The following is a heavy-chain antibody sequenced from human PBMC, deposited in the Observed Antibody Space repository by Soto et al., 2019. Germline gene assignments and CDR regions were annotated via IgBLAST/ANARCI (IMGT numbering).Heavy chain of an antibody. J-gene: IGHJ5*02. V-gene: IGHV1-69*08. D-gene: IGHD2-2*01. CDR1: GGTFSSYT. Sequence: QVQLVQSGAEVKKPGSSVKVSCKASGGTFSSYTISWVRQAPGQGLEWMGRIIPILGIANYAQKFQGRVTXXAXKXTSTAYMELSSLRSEDTAVYYCARERDSTQGAWFDPWGQGTLVTVSS. CDR2: IIPILGIA. CDR3: ARERDSTQGAWFDP.